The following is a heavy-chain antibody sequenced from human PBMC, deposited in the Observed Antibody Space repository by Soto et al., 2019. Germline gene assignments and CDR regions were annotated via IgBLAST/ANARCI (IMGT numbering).Heavy chain of an antibody. CDR3: ARVIEAYSNYGMDV. CDR1: GGSISSGGYY. J-gene: IGHJ6*02. Sequence: PSETLSLTCTVSGGSISSGGYYWSWIRQHPGKGLEWIGYIYYSGSTYYNPSLKSRVTISVDTSKNQFSLKLSSVTAEDTAVYYCARVIEAYSNYGMDVWGQGTTVTVSS. CDR2: IYYSGST. V-gene: IGHV4-31*03. D-gene: IGHD3-16*02.